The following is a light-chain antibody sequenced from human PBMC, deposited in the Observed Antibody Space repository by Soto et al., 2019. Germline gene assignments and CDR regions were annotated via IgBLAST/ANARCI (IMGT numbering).Light chain of an antibody. Sequence: DIQMTQSPASLSVSVGDRATITCQASHDITNFLNWYQQKPGKAPKLLIYDVSKLETGVPSRFSGSGSGTDFTLTISSLQPEDIATYFCQQYDDLPITFGQGTRLEIK. CDR3: QQYDDLPIT. V-gene: IGKV1-33*01. J-gene: IGKJ5*01. CDR2: DVS. CDR1: HDITNF.